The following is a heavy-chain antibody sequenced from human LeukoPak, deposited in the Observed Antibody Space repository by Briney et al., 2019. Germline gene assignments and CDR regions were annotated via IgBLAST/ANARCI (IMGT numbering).Heavy chain of an antibody. CDR2: IYYSGST. D-gene: IGHD1-26*01. V-gene: IGHV4-59*01. CDR1: GGSISSYY. J-gene: IGHJ4*02. CDR3: ARVPSGSYYRYFDY. Sequence: SETLSLTCTVSGGSISSYYWSWIRQPPGKGLEWIGYIYYSGSTNYNPSLKSRVTILVDTSKNQFSLKLSSVTAADTAVYYCARVPSGSYYRYFDYWGQGTLVTVSS.